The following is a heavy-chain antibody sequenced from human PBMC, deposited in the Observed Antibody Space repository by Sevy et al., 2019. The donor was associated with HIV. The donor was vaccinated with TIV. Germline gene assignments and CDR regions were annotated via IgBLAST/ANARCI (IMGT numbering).Heavy chain of an antibody. D-gene: IGHD2-21*01. CDR3: ARGIGSADAFDI. Sequence: GGSLRLSCATSGFTFSSYSMNWVRQAPGKGLEWISYISTSSTVYYEDSAKGRFTISRDNAKNSLYLQMNGLRDEDTAVYYCARGIGSADAFDIWGQGTMVTVSS. V-gene: IGHV3-48*02. CDR1: GFTFSSYS. CDR2: ISTSSTV. J-gene: IGHJ3*02.